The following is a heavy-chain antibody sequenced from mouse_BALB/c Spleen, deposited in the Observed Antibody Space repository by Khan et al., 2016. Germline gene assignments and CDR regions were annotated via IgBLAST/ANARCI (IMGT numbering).Heavy chain of an antibody. CDR1: GYSITSDYA. D-gene: IGHD4-1*01. CDR3: ARRSGTYYYAMDY. Sequence: EVKLLESGPGLVKPSQSLSLTCTVTGYSITSDYAWNWIRQFPGNKLEWMGYISYSGSTSYNPSLKSRISITRDTSKNQFFLQLNSVTTEDTATYYCARRSGTYYYAMDYWGQGTSVTVSS. CDR2: ISYSGST. J-gene: IGHJ4*01. V-gene: IGHV3-2*02.